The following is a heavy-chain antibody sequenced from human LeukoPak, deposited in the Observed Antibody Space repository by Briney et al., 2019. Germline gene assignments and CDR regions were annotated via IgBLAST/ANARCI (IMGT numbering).Heavy chain of an antibody. J-gene: IGHJ6*02. CDR2: IYYSGST. Sequence: RPSETLSLTCTVSGGSISSSSYYWGWIRQPPGKGLEWIGSIYYSGSTYYNPSLKSRVTISVDTSKNQFSLKLSSVSAADTAVYYCARRDQGIYYYGMDVWGQGTTVTVSS. CDR3: ARRDQGIYYYGMDV. CDR1: GGSISSSSYY. V-gene: IGHV4-39*01. D-gene: IGHD2-21*02.